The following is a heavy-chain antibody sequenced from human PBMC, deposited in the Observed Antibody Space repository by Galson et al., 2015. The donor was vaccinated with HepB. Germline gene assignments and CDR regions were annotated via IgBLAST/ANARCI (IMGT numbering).Heavy chain of an antibody. J-gene: IGHJ4*02. D-gene: IGHD2-21*02. V-gene: IGHV3-30-3*01. Sequence: SLRLSCAASGFTFSSYAMHWVRQAPGKGLEWVAVISYDGSNKYYADSVKGRFTISRDNSKNTLYLQMNSLRAEDTAVYYCARDPGGDIVVVTAPYFDYWGQGTLVTVSS. CDR3: ARDPGGDIVVVTAPYFDY. CDR2: ISYDGSNK. CDR1: GFTFSSYA.